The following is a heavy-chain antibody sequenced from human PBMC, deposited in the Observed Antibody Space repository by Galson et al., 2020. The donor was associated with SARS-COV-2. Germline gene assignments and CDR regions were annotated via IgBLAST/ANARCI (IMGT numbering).Heavy chain of an antibody. V-gene: IGHV4-4*07. Sequence: ASETLSLTCTVSGGSISSYYWSWIRQPAGKGLEWIGRIYTSGSSNYNPSLKSRGTMSVDTSKNQFSLKLSSVTAADTAVYYCARDAFGPRDGYNYLEGYYYGMDVWGQGTTVTVSS. CDR1: GGSISSYY. J-gene: IGHJ6*02. D-gene: IGHD5-12*01. CDR3: ARDAFGPRDGYNYLEGYYYGMDV. CDR2: IYTSGSS.